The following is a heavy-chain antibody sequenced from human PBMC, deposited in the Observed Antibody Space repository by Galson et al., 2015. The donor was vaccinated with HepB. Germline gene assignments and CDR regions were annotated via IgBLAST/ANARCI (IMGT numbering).Heavy chain of an antibody. D-gene: IGHD5-12*01. J-gene: IGHJ5*02. CDR3: VLTYTSGFFWFDP. V-gene: IGHV3-23*01. Sequence: SLRLSCAASGFTFRSYAMSWVRQAPGKGLEWVSAISGSGGSTSHADSVKGRFTISRDNSKNTLYLQMNSLGAEDTAVYYCVLTYTSGFFWFDPWGQGTLVTASS. CDR2: ISGSGGST. CDR1: GFTFRSYA.